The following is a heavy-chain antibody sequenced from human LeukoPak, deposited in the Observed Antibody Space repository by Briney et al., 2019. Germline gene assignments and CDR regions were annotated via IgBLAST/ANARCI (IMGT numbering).Heavy chain of an antibody. Sequence: GASVKVSCKASGYTFTSFAINWVRQAPGQGPEWMGWINTVTGNPTYAQGFTGRFVFSLDTSVSTAYLQISSLKAEDTAVYYCARDFSAPYYDFWSGYFSRRWFDPWGRGTLVTVSS. CDR2: INTVTGNP. CDR1: GYTFTSFA. V-gene: IGHV7-4-1*02. CDR3: ARDFSAPYYDFWSGYFSRRWFDP. J-gene: IGHJ5*02. D-gene: IGHD3-3*01.